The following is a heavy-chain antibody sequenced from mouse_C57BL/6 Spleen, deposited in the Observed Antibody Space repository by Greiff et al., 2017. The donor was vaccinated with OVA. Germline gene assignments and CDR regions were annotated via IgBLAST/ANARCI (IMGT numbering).Heavy chain of an antibody. J-gene: IGHJ1*03. CDR1: GYSFTGYY. Sequence: EVQLQQSGPELVKPGASVKISCKASGYSFTGYYMNWVKQSPEKSLEWIGEINPSTGGTTYNQKFKAKATLTVDKSSSTAYMQLKSLTSEDSAVYYCARANWDVDWYFDVWGTGTTVTVSS. CDR2: INPSTGGT. D-gene: IGHD4-1*01. CDR3: ARANWDVDWYFDV. V-gene: IGHV1-42*01.